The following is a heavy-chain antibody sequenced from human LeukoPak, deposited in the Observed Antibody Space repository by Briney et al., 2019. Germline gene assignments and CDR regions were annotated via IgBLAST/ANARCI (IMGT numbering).Heavy chain of an antibody. Sequence: SETLSLTCAVYGGSFSGYYWSWIRQPPGKGLEWIGEINHSGSTNYNPSLKSRVTISVDTSKNQFSLKLSSVTAADTAVYYCARGRDSGYASWDYWGQGTLVTVSS. CDR1: GGSFSGYY. CDR3: ARGRDSGYASWDY. CDR2: INHSGST. V-gene: IGHV4-34*01. D-gene: IGHD5-12*01. J-gene: IGHJ4*02.